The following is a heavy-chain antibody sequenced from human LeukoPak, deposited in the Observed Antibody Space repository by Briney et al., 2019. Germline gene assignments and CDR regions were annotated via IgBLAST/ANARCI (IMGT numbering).Heavy chain of an antibody. CDR2: INHSGST. V-gene: IGHV4-34*01. CDR3: ALRASSGWLSIDH. Sequence: PSETLSLTCAVYGGSFSGYYWSWIRQPPGKGLEWIGEINHSGSTNYNPSLKSRVTISVDTSKNQFSLKLSSVTAADTAVYYCALRASSGWLSIDHWGQGTLVTVSS. J-gene: IGHJ4*02. D-gene: IGHD6-19*01. CDR1: GGSFSGYY.